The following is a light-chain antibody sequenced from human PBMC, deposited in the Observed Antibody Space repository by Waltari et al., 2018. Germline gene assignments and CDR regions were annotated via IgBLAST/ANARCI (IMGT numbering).Light chain of an antibody. CDR1: QSVSSY. V-gene: IGKV3-11*01. CDR2: DAS. CDR3: QQRSSNWFT. Sequence: EIVFTQSPATLSLSPGERVTLSCRASQSVSSYLAWYQQKPGQAPRLLIHDASNRATGIPARFSGSGSGTDFTLTISSLEPEDFAVYYCQQRSSNWFTFGGGTKVEIK. J-gene: IGKJ4*01.